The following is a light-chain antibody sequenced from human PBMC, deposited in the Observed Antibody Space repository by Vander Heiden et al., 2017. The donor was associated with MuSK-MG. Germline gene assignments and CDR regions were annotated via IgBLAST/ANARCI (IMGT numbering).Light chain of an antibody. CDR3: SSDTSSSTLV. CDR1: SSDVGGYHY. V-gene: IGLV2-14*03. Sequence: QSALTQPASVSGSPGQSITISCPGTSSDVGGYHYVSWYQQHPANAHNLLFYDVSKRPAGVSTSFSGSKSANTASLTISGRQAEDEGDYYCSSDTSSSTLVFGGGTNLTVL. CDR2: DVS. J-gene: IGLJ2*01.